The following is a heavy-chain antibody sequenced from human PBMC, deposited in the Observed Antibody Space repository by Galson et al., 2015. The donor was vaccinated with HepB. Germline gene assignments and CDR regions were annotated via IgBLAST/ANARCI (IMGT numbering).Heavy chain of an antibody. D-gene: IGHD2-15*01. CDR3: ARDYGLSEGYCSGGSCYLANAFDI. J-gene: IGHJ3*02. V-gene: IGHV1-18*01. Sequence: QSGAEVKKPGESLKVSCKASGYTFTSYGISWVRQAPGQGLEWMGWISAYNGNTNYAQKLQGRVTMTTDTSTSTAYMELRSLRSDDTAVYYCARDYGLSEGYCSGGSCYLANAFDIWGQGTMVTVSS. CDR2: ISAYNGNT. CDR1: GYTFTSYG.